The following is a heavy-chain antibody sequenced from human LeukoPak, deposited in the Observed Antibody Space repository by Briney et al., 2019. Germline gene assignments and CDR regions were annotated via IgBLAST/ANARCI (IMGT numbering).Heavy chain of an antibody. Sequence: GGSLRLSCTASGFTFGDYAMSWGRQAPGKGLEWVGFIRSKAYGGTTEYAASVKCRFTISRDDSKSIAYLQMNSLKTEDTAVYYCTRDYDFWSGYYIGKDYWGQGTLVTVSS. CDR2: IRSKAYGGTT. CDR1: GFTFGDYA. D-gene: IGHD3-3*01. V-gene: IGHV3-49*04. J-gene: IGHJ4*02. CDR3: TRDYDFWSGYYIGKDY.